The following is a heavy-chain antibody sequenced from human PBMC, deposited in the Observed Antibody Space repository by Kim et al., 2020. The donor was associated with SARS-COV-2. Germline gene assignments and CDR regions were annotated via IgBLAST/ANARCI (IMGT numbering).Heavy chain of an antibody. D-gene: IGHD3-3*01. CDR2: IYSGGST. J-gene: IGHJ6*01. CDR3: SRDKGYVFGSGHYYYYGM. V-gene: IGHV3-53*01. CDR1: GFTVSSNY. Sequence: GGSLRLSCAASGFTVSSNYMSWVRQAPGKGLEWVSVIYSGGSTYYADSVKDRFTISRDNSKNTLYLQMNSLRGEDTAVDYCSRDKGYVFGSGHYYYYGM.